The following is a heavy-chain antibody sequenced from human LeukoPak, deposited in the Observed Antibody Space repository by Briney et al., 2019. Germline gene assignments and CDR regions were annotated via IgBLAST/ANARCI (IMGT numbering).Heavy chain of an antibody. D-gene: IGHD2-2*01. Sequence: ASVKVSCKASGYTFTRYGVSWVRQAPGQGLEWMGWISAYNGNKKYSQKFQGRVTMTTDTSTGAAYMELWSLRSDDTAVYYCARDGDTYCSSTSCQSGYYYYGMDVWGQGTTVTVSS. J-gene: IGHJ6*02. CDR1: GYTFTRYG. CDR3: ARDGDTYCSSTSCQSGYYYYGMDV. CDR2: ISAYNGNK. V-gene: IGHV1-18*01.